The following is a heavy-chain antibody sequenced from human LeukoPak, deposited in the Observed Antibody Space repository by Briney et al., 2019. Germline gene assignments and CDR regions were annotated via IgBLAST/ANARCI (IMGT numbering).Heavy chain of an antibody. V-gene: IGHV4-4*02. Sequence: SETLSLTCAVSGGSISSSNWWSWVRQPPGKGLEWIGEIYHSGSTNYNPSLKSRVTISVDKSKNQFSLKLSSVTAADTAVYYCARARAYYYGSGSYSDGMDVWGQGTTVTVSS. CDR3: ARARAYYYGSGSYSDGMDV. CDR2: IYHSGST. CDR1: GGSISSSNW. D-gene: IGHD3-10*01. J-gene: IGHJ6*02.